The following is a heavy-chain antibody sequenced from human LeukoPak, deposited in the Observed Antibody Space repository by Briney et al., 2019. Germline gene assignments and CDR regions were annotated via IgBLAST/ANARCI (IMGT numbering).Heavy chain of an antibody. D-gene: IGHD1-7*01. CDR2: INPNSGGT. Sequence: ASVKVSCKASGYTFTGYYMHWVRQAPGQGLEWMGWINPNSGGTNYAQKFQGRVTMTRDTSISTAYMELSRLRSDDTAVYYCARDLDNWNYGGRFDPWGQGTLVTVSS. V-gene: IGHV1-2*02. J-gene: IGHJ5*02. CDR3: ARDLDNWNYGGRFDP. CDR1: GYTFTGYY.